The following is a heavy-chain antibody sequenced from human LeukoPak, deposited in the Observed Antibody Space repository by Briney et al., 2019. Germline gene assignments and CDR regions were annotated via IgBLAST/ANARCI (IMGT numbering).Heavy chain of an antibody. V-gene: IGHV3-30*02. J-gene: IGHJ4*02. CDR1: GFTFSAYG. CDR3: ARDPGTGASAGTFDY. D-gene: IGHD6-13*01. CDR2: IGSDGTYK. Sequence: PGGSLRLSCAASGFTFSAYGMHWVRQAPGKGLELVAFIGSDGTYKYYVDSVKGRFTISRDNSKNTLYLQMNSLRAEDTSLYYCARDPGTGASAGTFDYWGQGTLVTVSS.